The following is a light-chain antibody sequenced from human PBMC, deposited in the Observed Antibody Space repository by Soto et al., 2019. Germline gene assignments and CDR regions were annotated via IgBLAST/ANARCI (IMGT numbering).Light chain of an antibody. J-gene: IGLJ3*02. CDR2: DVA. CDR3: YSYACRYTFIV. V-gene: IGLV2-11*01. CDR1: TSDVGSYDY. Sequence: QSALTQPRSVSGSPGQSVTICCTGSTSDVGSYDYVSWYQVHPGKVPRLIIYDVAERPSGVPDRFSGSKSANTASLTISGLLPEDGADYFCYSYACRYTFIVFGGGTKLTVL.